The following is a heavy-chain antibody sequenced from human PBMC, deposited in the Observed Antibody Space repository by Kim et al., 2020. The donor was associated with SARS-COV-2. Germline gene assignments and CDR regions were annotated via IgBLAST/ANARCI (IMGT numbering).Heavy chain of an antibody. Sequence: GGSLRLSCAASGFTFDDYAMHWVRQAPGKGLEWVSLISWDGGTTYYADSVKGRFTISRDNSKNSLYLQMNSLRADDTAVYYCAKDKGSGSYLDYWGQGT. D-gene: IGHD3-10*01. V-gene: IGHV3-43D*04. CDR1: GFTFDDYA. CDR3: AKDKGSGSYLDY. J-gene: IGHJ4*02. CDR2: ISWDGGTT.